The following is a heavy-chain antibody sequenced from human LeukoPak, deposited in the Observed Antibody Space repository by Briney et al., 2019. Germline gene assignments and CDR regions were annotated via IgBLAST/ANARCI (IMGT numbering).Heavy chain of an antibody. CDR1: GFTFSSYG. D-gene: IGHD3-3*01. Sequence: PGGSLRLSCAASGFTFSSYGMHWVRQAPGKGLEWVAFIRYDGSNKYYADSVKGRFTISRDNSKNTLYLQMNSLRAEDTAVYYCARDPPTDYDFWSGYFDYWGQGTLVTVSS. J-gene: IGHJ4*02. V-gene: IGHV3-30*02. CDR2: IRYDGSNK. CDR3: ARDPPTDYDFWSGYFDY.